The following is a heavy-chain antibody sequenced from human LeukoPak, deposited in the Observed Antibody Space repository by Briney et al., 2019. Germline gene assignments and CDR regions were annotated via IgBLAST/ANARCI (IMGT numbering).Heavy chain of an antibody. CDR1: GFTFSSYG. CDR2: ISYDGSNK. Sequence: PGGSLRLSCAASGFTFSSYGMHWVRQAPGKGLEWVAVISYDGSNKYYADSVKGRFTISRDNSKNTLYLQMSSLRAEDTAVYYCAKNGNLDGYGGGGGGLFDYWGQGTLVTVSS. D-gene: IGHD4-23*01. CDR3: AKNGNLDGYGGGGGGLFDY. J-gene: IGHJ4*02. V-gene: IGHV3-30*18.